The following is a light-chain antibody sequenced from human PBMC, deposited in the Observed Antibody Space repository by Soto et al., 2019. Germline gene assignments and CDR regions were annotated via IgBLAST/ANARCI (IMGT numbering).Light chain of an antibody. CDR2: GTS. CDR1: QRISNS. V-gene: IGKV3-15*01. J-gene: IGKJ1*01. Sequence: EIVMTQSPGTLSFSPGERATLSCRASQRISNSYLAWYQQKPGQAPRLLIYGTSTRATGIPARFSGSGSGTEFTLTISSLKFEDFAVYYCQQYNNWPRTFGQGTKVDIK. CDR3: QQYNNWPRT.